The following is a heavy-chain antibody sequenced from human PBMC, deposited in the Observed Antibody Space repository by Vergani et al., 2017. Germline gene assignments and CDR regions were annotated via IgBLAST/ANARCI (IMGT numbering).Heavy chain of an antibody. CDR3: AMNRGWGLVVVAYTPWYYYYGMDV. CDR2: IYPGDSDT. V-gene: IGHV5-51*01. D-gene: IGHD2-15*01. CDR1: GYSFTSYW. J-gene: IGHJ6*02. Sequence: EVQLVQSGAEVKKPGESLKISCKGSGYSFTSYWIGWVRQMPGKGLEWMGIIYPGDSDTRYSPSFQGQVTISADKSISTAYLQWSSLKASDTAMYYCAMNRGWGLVVVAYTPWYYYYGMDVWGQGTTVTVSS.